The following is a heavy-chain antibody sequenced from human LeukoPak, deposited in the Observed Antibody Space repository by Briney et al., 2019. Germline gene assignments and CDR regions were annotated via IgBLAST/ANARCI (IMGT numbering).Heavy chain of an antibody. J-gene: IGHJ4*02. V-gene: IGHV3-74*01. Sequence: GGSLRLSCAASGFTFSSYAMSWVRQAPGKGLEWVSRIDNDGRSTSYADSVKGRFTISRDNPKNTLYLQMNSLRAEDTAVYYCAKSDILTGYYVPDYWGQGTLVTVSS. D-gene: IGHD3-9*01. CDR2: IDNDGRST. CDR3: AKSDILTGYYVPDY. CDR1: GFTFSSYA.